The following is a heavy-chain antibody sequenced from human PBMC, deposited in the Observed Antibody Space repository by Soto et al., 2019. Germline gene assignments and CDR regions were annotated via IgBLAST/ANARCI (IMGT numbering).Heavy chain of an antibody. J-gene: IGHJ6*02. CDR2: TYYRSKWYN. D-gene: IGHD2-2*01. V-gene: IGHV6-1*01. CDR1: GDSVSSNSAA. CDR3: ARGGVVQADAYYYYGMDV. Sequence: SQTLSLTCAISGDSVSSNSAAWNWIRQPPSRGLEWLGRTYYRSKWYNDYAVSVKNRITINPDTSKNQFSLQLNSVTPEDTAVYYCARGGVVQADAYYYYGMDVWGQGTTVTVSS.